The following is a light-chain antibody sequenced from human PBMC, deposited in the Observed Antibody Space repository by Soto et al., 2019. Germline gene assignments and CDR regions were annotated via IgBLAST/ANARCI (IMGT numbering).Light chain of an antibody. V-gene: IGLV2-14*01. CDR3: SSYKTTSTYV. CDR1: SSDVGAYDY. J-gene: IGLJ1*01. CDR2: EVT. Sequence: QSVLTQPASVSGSPGQSITISCTGTSSDVGAYDYVSWYQQHPGKAPQFMIYEVTNRPSGVSHRFSGSKSGNTASLTISGLQAEDEADYYCSSYKTTSTYVFGTGTKVTVL.